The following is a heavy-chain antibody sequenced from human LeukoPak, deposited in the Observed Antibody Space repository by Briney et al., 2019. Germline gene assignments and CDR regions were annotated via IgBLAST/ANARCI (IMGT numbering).Heavy chain of an antibody. CDR3: ARRGGDSYGQETHYFDY. CDR1: GFIFSGYD. V-gene: IGHV3-30*02. J-gene: IGHJ4*02. CDR2: IRYDGSKK. D-gene: IGHD5-18*01. Sequence: GGSLRISCTASGFIFSGYDMHWVRQAPGKGLEWVAFIRYDGSKKFYADSVTGRFTISRDNSKNTLFLEVNGLRAVDTAVYYCARRGGDSYGQETHYFDYWGQGTLVTVSS.